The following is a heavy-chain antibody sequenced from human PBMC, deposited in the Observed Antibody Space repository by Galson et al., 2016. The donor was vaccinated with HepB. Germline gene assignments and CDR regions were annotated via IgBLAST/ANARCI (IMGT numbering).Heavy chain of an antibody. V-gene: IGHV4-4*02. CDR2: IYQTGTA. CDR1: GGSISNNYW. CDR3: ARGTLGTTATMAFDY. D-gene: IGHD1-26*01. Sequence: SETLSLTCAVSGGSISNNYWWSWVRQSPGNGLEWIGEIYQTGTANYNPPFTSRATISVDTSKNEISLRLDSVTAADTAVYYCARGTLGTTATMAFDYWGQGTPVSVSS. J-gene: IGHJ4*02.